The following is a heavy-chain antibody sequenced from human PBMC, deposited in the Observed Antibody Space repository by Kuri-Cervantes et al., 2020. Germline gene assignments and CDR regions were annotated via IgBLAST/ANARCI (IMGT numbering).Heavy chain of an antibody. D-gene: IGHD2-15*01. J-gene: IGHJ4*02. CDR2: IKQDGSEK. CDR3: ARDEGVVAAEVFDY. Sequence: GESLKISCAASGFTFSSYWMSWVRQAPGKGLEWVANIKQDGSEKYCVDSVKGRFTISRDNAKNSLYLQMNSLRAEDTAVYYCARDEGVVAAEVFDYWGQGTLVTVSS. V-gene: IGHV3-7*01. CDR1: GFTFSSYW.